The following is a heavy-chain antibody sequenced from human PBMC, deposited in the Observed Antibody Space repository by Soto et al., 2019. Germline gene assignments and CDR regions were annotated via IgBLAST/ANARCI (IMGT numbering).Heavy chain of an antibody. CDR1: GFTFSSYS. V-gene: IGHV3-21*01. J-gene: IGHJ4*02. CDR2: ISSSSSYI. Sequence: GGSLRLSCAASGFTFSSYSMNWVRQAPGKGLEWVSSISSSSSYIYYVDSVKGRFTISRDNAKNSLYLQMNSLRAEDTAVYYCARDKYYYDSSGYGYCGQGTLVTVSS. D-gene: IGHD3-22*01. CDR3: ARDKYYYDSSGYGY.